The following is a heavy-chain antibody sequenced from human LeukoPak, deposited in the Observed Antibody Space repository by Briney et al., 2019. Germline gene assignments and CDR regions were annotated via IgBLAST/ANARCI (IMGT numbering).Heavy chain of an antibody. CDR3: ARKVGATYFFDY. J-gene: IGHJ4*02. CDR2: VNHSGST. V-gene: IGHV4-34*01. Sequence: SQTLSLTCAVYGGSFSGYYWSWIRQPPGKGLEWIGEVNHSGSTNYNPSLKSRVTISVDTSKNQFSLKLSSVTAADTAVYYCARKVGATYFFDYWGQGTLVTVSS. CDR1: GGSFSGYY. D-gene: IGHD1-26*01.